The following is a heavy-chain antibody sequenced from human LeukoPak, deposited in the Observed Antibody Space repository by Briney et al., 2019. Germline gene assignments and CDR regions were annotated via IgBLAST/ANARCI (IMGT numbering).Heavy chain of an antibody. Sequence: PGGSLRLSCAASGFTVSSIYMSWVRQAPGKGLEWVSAISGSGGSTYYADSVKGRFTISRDNSKNTLYLQMNSLRAEDTAVYYCAKAGYSSSWYAAEYYYYYMDVWGKGTTVTVSS. V-gene: IGHV3-23*01. CDR2: ISGSGGST. CDR1: GFTVSSIY. D-gene: IGHD6-13*01. CDR3: AKAGYSSSWYAAEYYYYYMDV. J-gene: IGHJ6*03.